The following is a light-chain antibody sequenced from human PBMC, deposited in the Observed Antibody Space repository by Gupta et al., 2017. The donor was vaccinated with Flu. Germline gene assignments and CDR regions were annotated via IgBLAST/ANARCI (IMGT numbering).Light chain of an antibody. CDR3: KQRRDWLT. J-gene: IGKJ4*01. V-gene: IGKV3-11*01. CDR2: EAS. CDR1: QDVNTY. Sequence: PRDTDTLSSRASQDVNTYLGWYQQKPGQAPRRLIYEASSRASGIPARFSGSGSGTDFTLTISSLEPEDFAVYYCKQRRDWLTFGGGTKVEIK.